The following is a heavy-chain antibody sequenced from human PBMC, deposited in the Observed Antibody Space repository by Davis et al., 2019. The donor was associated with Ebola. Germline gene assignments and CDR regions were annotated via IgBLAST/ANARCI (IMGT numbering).Heavy chain of an antibody. D-gene: IGHD6-19*01. CDR1: GFTFSDYY. Sequence: GESLKISCAASGFTFSDYYMIWIRQAPGKGLEWVSYISSSGSAIYYADSVKGRFTISRDNAKNSLYLQMNSLRAEDTAVYYCARDPYSSGWYDYWGQGTLVTVSS. J-gene: IGHJ4*02. CDR2: ISSSGSAI. V-gene: IGHV3-11*04. CDR3: ARDPYSSGWYDY.